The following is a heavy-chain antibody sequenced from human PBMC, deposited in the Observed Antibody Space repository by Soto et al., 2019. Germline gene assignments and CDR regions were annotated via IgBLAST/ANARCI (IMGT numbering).Heavy chain of an antibody. CDR1: GYTLASYG. CDR3: ARAGSVVGGIRYFLH. CDR2: VNPSNDNT. Sequence: ASVKVSCKASGYTLASYGLIWVRQAPGQGLEWMGWVNPSNDNTNYAQRLQGRVTMTTDKPTSTAYMELRSLRSDDTAVYYCARAGSVVGGIRYFLHWGQGTLVTVSS. J-gene: IGHJ1*01. V-gene: IGHV1-18*01. D-gene: IGHD1-26*01.